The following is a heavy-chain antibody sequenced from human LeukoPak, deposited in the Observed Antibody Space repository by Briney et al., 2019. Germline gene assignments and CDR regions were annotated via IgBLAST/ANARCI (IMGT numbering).Heavy chain of an antibody. V-gene: IGHV3-30*18. D-gene: IGHD3-16*01. Sequence: GGSLRLSCAASGFTFSSYGMHCVRQAPGKGLEWVAVISYDGSNKYYADSVKGRFTISRDNSKNTLYLQMNSLRAEDTAVYYCAKDLGGYYFDYWGQGTLVTVSS. CDR1: GFTFSSYG. J-gene: IGHJ4*02. CDR2: ISYDGSNK. CDR3: AKDLGGYYFDY.